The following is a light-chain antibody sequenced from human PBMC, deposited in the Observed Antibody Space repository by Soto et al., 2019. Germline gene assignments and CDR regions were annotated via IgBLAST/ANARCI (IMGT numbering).Light chain of an antibody. Sequence: QSVLTQPPSASGAPGQKVTISCSGSSSNIGNNNVSWYQQLPGTAPKLLIYDQNKRPSGIPDRFSGSKSGTSATLGISGLQTGDEADYYCGTWDGSLGAVVFGGGTKLTVL. J-gene: IGLJ2*01. CDR2: DQN. CDR3: GTWDGSLGAVV. CDR1: SSNIGNNN. V-gene: IGLV1-51*01.